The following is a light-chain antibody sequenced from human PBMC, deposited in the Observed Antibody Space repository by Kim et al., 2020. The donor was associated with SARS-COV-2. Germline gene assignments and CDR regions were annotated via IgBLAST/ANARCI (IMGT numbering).Light chain of an antibody. Sequence: LSPGDRATLSCRASQSISVSLAWYQQKPGQIPRVLIHDASNRATGIPARFSGSGSGTDFTLTISSLEPEDFAVYYCQQSSAWPLTFGGGTKVDIK. V-gene: IGKV3-11*01. CDR1: QSISVS. CDR2: DAS. J-gene: IGKJ4*01. CDR3: QQSSAWPLT.